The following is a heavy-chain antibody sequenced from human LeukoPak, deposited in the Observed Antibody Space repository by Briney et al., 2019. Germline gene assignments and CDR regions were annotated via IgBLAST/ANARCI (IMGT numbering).Heavy chain of an antibody. J-gene: IGHJ4*02. CDR1: GGSISSYY. Sequence: ASETLSLTCTVSGGSISSYYWSWIRQPPGKGLEWIGYIYYSGSTNYNPSLKSRVTISVDTSKNQFSLKLSSVTAADAAVYYCARVSSEDIVVVPAAIPSIAFDYWGQGTLVTVSS. D-gene: IGHD2-2*02. V-gene: IGHV4-59*01. CDR3: ARVSSEDIVVVPAAIPSIAFDY. CDR2: IYYSGST.